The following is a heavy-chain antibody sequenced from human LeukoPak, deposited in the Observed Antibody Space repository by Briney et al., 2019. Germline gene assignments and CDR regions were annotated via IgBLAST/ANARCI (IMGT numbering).Heavy chain of an antibody. CDR1: GYIFTGYY. CDR3: ARDWEGLGEYWYFDL. V-gene: IGHV1-2*02. Sequence: GASVKVSCKASGYIFTGYYMHWVRQAPGQGLEWMGWINPNSGATNYAQKFQGRVTMTSDTSISTAYMELRRLRSDDTAVYYCARDWEGLGEYWYFDLWGRGTLVTVSS. CDR2: INPNSGAT. J-gene: IGHJ2*01. D-gene: IGHD1-26*01.